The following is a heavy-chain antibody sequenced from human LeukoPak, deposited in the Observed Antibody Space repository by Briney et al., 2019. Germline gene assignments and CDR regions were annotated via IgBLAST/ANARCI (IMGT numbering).Heavy chain of an antibody. CDR1: GFTFNNYS. V-gene: IGHV3-23*01. CDR2: ITGSGGNT. Sequence: GGSLRLSCAASGFTFNNYSMSWVRQAPGKGLEWVSVITGSGGNTYYADSVKGRFTISKDNSKNTVYLQMSSLRVDDTAVYCCAKAASSSWPSYYYGMDVWGQGTTVTVSS. CDR3: AKAASSSWPSYYYGMDV. J-gene: IGHJ6*02. D-gene: IGHD6-13*01.